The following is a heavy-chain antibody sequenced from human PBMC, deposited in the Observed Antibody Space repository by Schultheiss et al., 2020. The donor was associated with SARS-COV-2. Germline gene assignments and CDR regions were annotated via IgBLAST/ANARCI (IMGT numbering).Heavy chain of an antibody. Sequence: SQTLSLTCAVSGYSISSGYYWSWIRQPAGKGLEWIGRIYTSGSTNYNPSLKSRVTMSVDTSKNQFSLKLSSVTAADTAVYYCARDRPGSGYSAHYFDYWGQGTLVTVSS. V-gene: IGHV4-61*02. J-gene: IGHJ4*02. CDR2: IYTSGST. CDR3: ARDRPGSGYSAHYFDY. CDR1: GYSISSGYY. D-gene: IGHD3-3*01.